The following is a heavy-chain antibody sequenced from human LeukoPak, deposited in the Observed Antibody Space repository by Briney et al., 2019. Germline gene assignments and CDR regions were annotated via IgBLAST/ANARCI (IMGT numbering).Heavy chain of an antibody. CDR2: INTNRGGT. Sequence: EASVKVSCKASGYTFTGRLMHWVRQAPGQGLEWMGRINTNRGGTNYAQKFQDRVTMTRDTSISTAYMELSSLRSDDTAVYYCARDTALTTIVGGPEYWGQGTLVIVSS. D-gene: IGHD2-15*01. V-gene: IGHV1-2*06. CDR1: GYTFTGRL. CDR3: ARDTALTTIVGGPEY. J-gene: IGHJ4*02.